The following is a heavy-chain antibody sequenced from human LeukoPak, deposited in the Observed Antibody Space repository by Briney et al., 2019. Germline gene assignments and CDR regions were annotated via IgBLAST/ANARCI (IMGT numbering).Heavy chain of an antibody. CDR3: ARRDGYCSSSSCYFARFDP. V-gene: IGHV4-59*08. CDR2: ICYSGRT. J-gene: IGHJ5*02. CDR1: GDSINSYY. Sequence: SSETLSLTCTVSGDSINSYYWNCIRQPPGKGLEWIGDICYSGRTNYNPSLKSRVTVSVDTSKNQFSLKLSSVTAADTAVYHCARRDGYCSSSSCYFARFDPWGQGTLVIVSA. D-gene: IGHD2-2*01.